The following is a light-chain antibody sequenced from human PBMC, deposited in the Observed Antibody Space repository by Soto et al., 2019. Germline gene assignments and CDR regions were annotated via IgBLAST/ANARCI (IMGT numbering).Light chain of an antibody. Sequence: TQMTQPPPSVSASVGNRITITCRASQDVGKWLAWYQQKPGKAPTLLIHGASSLQSGVPPRYSGSGYGTDFTLTISSLQPEDFAIYYCQQDNSFPITFGQGTRLEIK. CDR1: QDVGKW. CDR3: QQDNSFPIT. V-gene: IGKV1-12*01. CDR2: GAS. J-gene: IGKJ5*01.